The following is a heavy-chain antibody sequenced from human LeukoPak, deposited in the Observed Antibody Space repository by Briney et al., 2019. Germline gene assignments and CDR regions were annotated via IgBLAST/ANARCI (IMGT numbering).Heavy chain of an antibody. CDR1: GITLSDAY. V-gene: IGHV3-15*01. Sequence: PGGSLRLSCAAPGITLSDAYVSWVRQTPGKGLEWVGRIKSKSDGGTTDYAAPVNGRFSISRDDSKTTLYLQLNSLKTEDTAIYYCLVQYFFDYWGQGTLVTVSS. CDR2: IKSKSDGGTT. D-gene: IGHD6-13*01. CDR3: LVQYFFDY. J-gene: IGHJ4*02.